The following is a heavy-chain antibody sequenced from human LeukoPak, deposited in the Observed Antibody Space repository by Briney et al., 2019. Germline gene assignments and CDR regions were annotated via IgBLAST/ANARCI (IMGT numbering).Heavy chain of an antibody. CDR2: ISYDGSNK. D-gene: IGHD6-19*01. V-gene: IGHV3-30-3*01. J-gene: IGHJ4*02. CDR1: GFTFSSYA. Sequence: GSLRLSCAASGFTFSSYAMSWVRQAPGKGLEWVAVISYDGSNKYYADSVKGRFTISRDNSKNTLYLQMNSLRAEDTAVYYCAREGIAVAGIDYWGQGTLVTVSS. CDR3: AREGIAVAGIDY.